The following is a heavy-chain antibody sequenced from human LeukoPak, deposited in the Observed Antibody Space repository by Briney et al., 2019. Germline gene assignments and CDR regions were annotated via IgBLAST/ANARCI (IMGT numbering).Heavy chain of an antibody. Sequence: PGGSLRLSCAASGFTFSSYAMSWVRQAPGKGLEWVSAISGSGGSTYYADSVKGRFTISRDNSKNTLYLQMNSLRAEDTAVYYCAKIPPTVVVVPAEDFDYWGQGTLVTVSS. CDR2: ISGSGGST. J-gene: IGHJ4*02. CDR1: GFTFSSYA. V-gene: IGHV3-23*01. CDR3: AKIPPTVVVVPAEDFDY. D-gene: IGHD2-2*01.